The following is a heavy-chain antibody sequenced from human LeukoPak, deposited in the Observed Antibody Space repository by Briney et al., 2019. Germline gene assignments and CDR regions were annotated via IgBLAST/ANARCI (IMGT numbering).Heavy chain of an antibody. CDR2: ISAYNSNT. CDR3: ARGLAVVPAAPFDY. Sequence: ASVRVSCKASGYTFTSYGISWVRQAPGQGLEWMGWISAYNSNTNYAQKLQGRVTMTTDTSTSTAYMELRSLRSDDTAVYYCARGLAVVPAAPFDYWGQGTLVTVSS. CDR1: GYTFTSYG. V-gene: IGHV1-18*01. D-gene: IGHD2-2*01. J-gene: IGHJ4*02.